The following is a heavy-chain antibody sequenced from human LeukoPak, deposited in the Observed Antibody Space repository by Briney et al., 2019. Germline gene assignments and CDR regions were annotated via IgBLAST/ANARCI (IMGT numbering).Heavy chain of an antibody. CDR3: ARDLGYCSSTSCRDY. CDR2: INHSGST. J-gene: IGHJ4*02. V-gene: IGHV4-34*01. Sequence: SETLSLTCAVYGGSFSGYYWSWIRQPPGKGLEWIGEINHSGSTNYNPSLKSRVTISVDTSKNQFSLKLSSVTAADTAVYYCARDLGYCSSTSCRDYWGQGTLVTVSS. CDR1: GGSFSGYY. D-gene: IGHD2-2*01.